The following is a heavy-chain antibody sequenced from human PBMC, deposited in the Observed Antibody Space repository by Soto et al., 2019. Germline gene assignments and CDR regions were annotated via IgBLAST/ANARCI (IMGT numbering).Heavy chain of an antibody. J-gene: IGHJ1*01. D-gene: IGHD3-16*01. Sequence: DSVKVSCNASGYTFTRYYMHWVRQAPGQGLEWMGIINPSGGSTTYAQKFQGRVTMTRDTSTSTVYMELSSLRSEDTAVYYCARTLTPNPAEYFQHWGQGTLVTVSS. CDR1: GYTFTRYY. CDR2: INPSGGST. CDR3: ARTLTPNPAEYFQH. V-gene: IGHV1-46*03.